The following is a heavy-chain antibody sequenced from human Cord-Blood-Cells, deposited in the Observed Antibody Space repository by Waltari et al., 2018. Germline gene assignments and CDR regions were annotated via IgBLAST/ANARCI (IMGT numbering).Heavy chain of an antibody. D-gene: IGHD6-13*01. J-gene: IGHJ4*02. CDR3: ARGLAIAAAGNRGLGY. CDR2: INHSGST. CDR1: GGSFSGYY. V-gene: IGHV4-34*01. Sequence: QVQLQQWGAGLLKPSETLSLTCAVYGGSFSGYYWSWIRQPPGKGLEWIGEINHSGSTKYNPSLKSRVTISVDASKNQFSLKLSSVTAADTAVYYCARGLAIAAAGNRGLGYWGQGTLVTVSS.